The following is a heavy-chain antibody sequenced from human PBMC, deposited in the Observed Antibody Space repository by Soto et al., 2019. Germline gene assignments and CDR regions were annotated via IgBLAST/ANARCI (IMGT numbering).Heavy chain of an antibody. V-gene: IGHV1-69*01. CDR1: GGTFSSYA. J-gene: IGHJ6*02. CDR3: ASTSVCSSTSCYSHYYYGMDV. Sequence: QVQLVQSGAEVKKPGSSVKVSCKASGGTFSSYAISWVRQAPGQGLEWMGGIIPIFGTANYAQKFQGRVTITADESTSTAYMELSSLRSEDTAVYYCASTSVCSSTSCYSHYYYGMDVWGQGTTVTVSS. CDR2: IIPIFGTA. D-gene: IGHD2-2*01.